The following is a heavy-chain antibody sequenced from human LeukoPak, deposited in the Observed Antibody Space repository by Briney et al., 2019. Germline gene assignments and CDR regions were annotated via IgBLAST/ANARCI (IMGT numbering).Heavy chain of an antibody. CDR3: ARVMMGATVTTFHYYCMDV. D-gene: IGHD4-11*01. Sequence: GGSLRLSCAACGSTFSHYSIDWVRQAPGTGLERVASITSSSSHIYYADSVKGRFTISRDNAKNEVYLQMNSLRGEDTAIYYCARVMMGATVTTFHYYCMDVWGVGTAVTVSS. V-gene: IGHV3-21*01. CDR2: ITSSSSHI. J-gene: IGHJ6*03. CDR1: GSTFSHYS.